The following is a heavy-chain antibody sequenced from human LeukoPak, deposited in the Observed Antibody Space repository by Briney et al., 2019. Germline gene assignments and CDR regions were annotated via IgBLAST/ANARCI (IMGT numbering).Heavy chain of an antibody. CDR1: GYRFPNYW. CDR2: IYPGDSDT. D-gene: IGHD2-2*02. Sequence: LGESLKISCKGSGYRFPNYWIGWVRQMPGKGLEGMGLIYPGDSDTRYSPSFQGQVTISADKSIGTAYLQWSSLKSSDTAMYYCAIGGDSSTGCYRCFNYRGQGTLVTVSS. J-gene: IGHJ4*02. CDR3: AIGGDSSTGCYRCFNY. V-gene: IGHV5-51*01.